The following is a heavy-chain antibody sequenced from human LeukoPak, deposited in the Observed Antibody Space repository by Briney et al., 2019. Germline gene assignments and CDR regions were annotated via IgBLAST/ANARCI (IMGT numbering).Heavy chain of an antibody. D-gene: IGHD1-26*01. CDR1: GFTFSSYW. J-gene: IGHJ6*03. CDR3: ARVGSRAGYYMDV. CDR2: IKQDGSEK. V-gene: IGHV3-7*03. Sequence: GGSLRLSCAASGFTFSSYWMSWVRQAPGKGLEWVANIKQDGSEKYYVDSVKGRFTISRDNAKNSLYLQMNSLRAEDTALYYCARVGSRAGYYMDVWGKGTTVTVSS.